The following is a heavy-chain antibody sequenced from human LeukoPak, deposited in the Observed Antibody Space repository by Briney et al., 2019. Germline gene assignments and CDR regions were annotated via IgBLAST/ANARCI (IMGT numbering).Heavy chain of an antibody. CDR1: GGSIISPY. D-gene: IGHD2-2*01. CDR2: IYYSGST. V-gene: IGHV4-59*11. Sequence: SETLSLTCTVSGGSIISPYWSWMRQPPGEGLEWIGYIYYSGSTCYSPSLKSRVTMSVDTSKNQLSLRLSSVTAADTAVYYCARWDCSSNTWYHMDVWGKGTTVTVSS. J-gene: IGHJ6*03. CDR3: ARWDCSSNTWYHMDV.